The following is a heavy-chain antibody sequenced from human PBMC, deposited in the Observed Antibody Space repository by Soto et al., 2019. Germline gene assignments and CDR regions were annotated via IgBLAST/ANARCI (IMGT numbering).Heavy chain of an antibody. V-gene: IGHV4-31*03. Sequence: SETLSLTCTVSGGSISSGGYYWSWIRQHPGKGLEWIGYIYYSGSTYYNPSLKSRVTISVDTSKNQFSLKLSSVTAADTAVYYCARADPHDYGASWHLFDYWGQGTLVTVSS. J-gene: IGHJ4*02. CDR1: GGSISSGGYY. CDR2: IYYSGST. CDR3: ARADPHDYGASWHLFDY. D-gene: IGHD4-17*01.